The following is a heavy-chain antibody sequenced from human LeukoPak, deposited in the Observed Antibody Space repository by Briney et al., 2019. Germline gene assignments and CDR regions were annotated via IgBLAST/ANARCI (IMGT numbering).Heavy chain of an antibody. CDR3: ARDPAYKAAAGTGGY. CDR1: GGSVSSSSYY. J-gene: IGHJ4*02. CDR2: VYYSGST. Sequence: ASETLSLTCTVSGGSVSSSSYYWGWIRQPPGKGLEWIGSVYYSGSTYYNPSLKSRVIISVDTSKNQFSLKLSSVTAADTAVYYCARDPAYKAAAGTGGYWGQGTLVTVSS. D-gene: IGHD6-13*01. V-gene: IGHV4-39*07.